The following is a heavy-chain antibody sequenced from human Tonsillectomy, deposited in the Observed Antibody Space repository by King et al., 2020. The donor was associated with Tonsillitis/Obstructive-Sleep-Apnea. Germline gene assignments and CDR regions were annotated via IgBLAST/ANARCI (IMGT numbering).Heavy chain of an antibody. D-gene: IGHD2-2*01. CDR1: GFTVSRNY. V-gene: IGHV3-53*01. CDR2: MYSGSSN. CDR3: ARAPVVPASWYFDL. J-gene: IGHJ2*01. Sequence: QLVQSGGGLIQPGGSLRLSCAASGFTVSRNYMTWVRQAPGKGLGWGSVMYSGSSNHYADSVKGRFTISRDHSKNTLSLQMNSLRAEDTALYYCARAPVVPASWYFDLWGRGTLVTVSS.